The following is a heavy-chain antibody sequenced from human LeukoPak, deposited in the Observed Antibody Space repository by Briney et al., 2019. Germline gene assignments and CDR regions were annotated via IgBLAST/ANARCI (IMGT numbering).Heavy chain of an antibody. CDR1: GGTFSSYA. J-gene: IGHJ4*02. Sequence: SVEVSCKASGGTFSSYAISWVRQAPGQGLEWMGGIIPIFGTANYAQKFQGRVTITADESTSTAYMELSSLRSEDTAVYYCARDQIAAAGTVEFDYWGQGTLVTVSS. CDR3: ARDQIAAAGTVEFDY. D-gene: IGHD6-13*01. CDR2: IIPIFGTA. V-gene: IGHV1-69*13.